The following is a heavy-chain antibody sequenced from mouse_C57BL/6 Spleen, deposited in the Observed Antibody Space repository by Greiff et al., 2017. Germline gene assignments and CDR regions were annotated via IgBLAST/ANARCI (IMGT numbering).Heavy chain of an antibody. Sequence: VQLVESGAELVKPGASVKISCKASGYAFSSYWMNWVKQRPGKGLEWIGQIYPGDGDTNYNGKFKGKATLTADKSSSTAYMQLSSLTSEDAAVYFCARGNQAWFAYWGQGTLVTISA. V-gene: IGHV1-80*01. CDR1: GYAFSSYW. CDR3: ARGNQAWFAY. J-gene: IGHJ3*01. CDR2: IYPGDGDT.